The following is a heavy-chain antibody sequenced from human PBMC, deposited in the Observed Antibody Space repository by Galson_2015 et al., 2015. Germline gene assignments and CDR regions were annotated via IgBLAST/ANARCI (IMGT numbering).Heavy chain of an antibody. V-gene: IGHV3-30*18. CDR2: KSYDGSIE. D-gene: IGHD1-26*01. Sequence: WVRQAPGKGLEWVALKSYDGSIEDYADSVKGRFTISRDNSKNTLYLQMNSLRAEDTAVYFCAEAGGSGSYDGFDCWGQGALVIVSS. CDR3: AEAGGSGSYDGFDC. J-gene: IGHJ4*02.